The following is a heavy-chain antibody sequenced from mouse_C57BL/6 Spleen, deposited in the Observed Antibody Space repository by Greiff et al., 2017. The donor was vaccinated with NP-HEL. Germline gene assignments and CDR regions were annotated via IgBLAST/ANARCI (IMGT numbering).Heavy chain of an antibody. CDR1: GYTFTDYY. CDR2: INPNNGGT. J-gene: IGHJ3*01. Sequence: EVQLQQSGPELVKPGASVKISCKASGYTFTDYYMNWVKQSHGKSLEWIGDINPNNGGTSYNQKFKGKATLTVDKSSSTAYMELRSLTSEDSAVYYCASYYGSSYGFAYWGQGTLVTVSA. CDR3: ASYYGSSYGFAY. V-gene: IGHV1-26*01. D-gene: IGHD1-1*01.